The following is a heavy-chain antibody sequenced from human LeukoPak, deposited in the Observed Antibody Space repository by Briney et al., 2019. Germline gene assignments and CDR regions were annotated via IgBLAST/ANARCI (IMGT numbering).Heavy chain of an antibody. Sequence: PSETLSLTCAVSGGSLSSYYWSWIRQPPGKGLEWIGYIYYSGTINYNPSLKSRVTISVDTSKNQFSLKLSSVTAADTAVYYCARGTRNTGTYSYFDYWGQGTLVTVSS. CDR3: ARGTRNTGTYSYFDY. V-gene: IGHV4-59*01. CDR2: IYYSGTI. CDR1: GGSLSSYY. J-gene: IGHJ4*02. D-gene: IGHD1-26*01.